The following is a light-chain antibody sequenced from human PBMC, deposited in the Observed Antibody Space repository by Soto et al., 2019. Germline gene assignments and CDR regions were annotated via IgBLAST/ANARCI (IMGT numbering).Light chain of an antibody. CDR3: SSYAGVYNAV. J-gene: IGLJ1*01. Sequence: QSVLTQPPSASGSPGQSVTISCTGTISDIGGFNYVSWYQQHPGKAPKLLIYEVTKRPSGVPDRFSGSKSGNTASLTVSGVQAEDEADYYCSSYAGVYNAVFGTGTKLTVL. CDR1: ISDIGGFNY. CDR2: EVT. V-gene: IGLV2-8*01.